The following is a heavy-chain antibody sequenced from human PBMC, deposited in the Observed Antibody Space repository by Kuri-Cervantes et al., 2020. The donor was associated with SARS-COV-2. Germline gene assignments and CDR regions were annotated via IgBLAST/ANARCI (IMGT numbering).Heavy chain of an antibody. CDR1: GFSLSTSGVG. Sequence: SGPTLVKPPQTLTLPCTFSGFSLSTSGVGVGWIRQPPGKALEWLALIYWNDDKRYSPSLMSRLTITKDTSKNQVVLTMTNMDPVDTATYYCAHMSYDYVWGSYRYPYFDYWGQGTLVTVSS. CDR3: AHMSYDYVWGSYRYPYFDY. CDR2: IYWNDDK. J-gene: IGHJ4*02. D-gene: IGHD3-16*02. V-gene: IGHV2-5*01.